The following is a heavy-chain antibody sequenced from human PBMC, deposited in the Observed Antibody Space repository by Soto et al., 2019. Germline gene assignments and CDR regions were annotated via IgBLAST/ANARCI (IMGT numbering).Heavy chain of an antibody. CDR1: GYTLTELS. D-gene: IGHD2-21*02. J-gene: IGHJ1*01. CDR2: FDPEDGET. V-gene: IGHV1-24*01. CDR3: ARDSGSVVTPDEYFQH. Sequence: ASVKVSCKVFGYTLTELSMHWVRQAPGKGLEWMGGFDPEDGETIYAQKFQGRVTMTEDTSTDTAYMELSSLRSEDTAVYYCARDSGSVVTPDEYFQHWGQGTLVTVSS.